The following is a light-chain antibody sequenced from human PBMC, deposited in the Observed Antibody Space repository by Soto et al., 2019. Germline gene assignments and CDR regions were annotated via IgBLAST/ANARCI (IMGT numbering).Light chain of an antibody. J-gene: IGKJ1*01. Sequence: ETVMTQSPATLSVSPGERATLSCRASQSVSANLAWYQQKPGQAPRLLIYGAFTRATDIPARFSGSGSGTDFTLTISRLQSEDSAVYYCQQYNNWPRTFGQGTKVEIK. CDR1: QSVSAN. CDR3: QQYNNWPRT. V-gene: IGKV3-15*01. CDR2: GAF.